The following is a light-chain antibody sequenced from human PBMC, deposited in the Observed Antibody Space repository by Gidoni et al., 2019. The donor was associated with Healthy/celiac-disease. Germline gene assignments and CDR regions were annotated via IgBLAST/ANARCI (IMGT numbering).Light chain of an antibody. J-gene: IGKJ1*01. CDR3: QQRSNWPRGET. CDR1: QSVSIY. CDR2: DAS. V-gene: IGKV3-11*01. Sequence: EIVFTQSPAPLSFSPGERATLSCRASQSVSIYLAWYQQKPGQAPRLHIYDASNRATGIPDRLSGSGSGTDFTLTISSIEPEEFAVYYCQQRSNWPRGETFGQGTKVEIK.